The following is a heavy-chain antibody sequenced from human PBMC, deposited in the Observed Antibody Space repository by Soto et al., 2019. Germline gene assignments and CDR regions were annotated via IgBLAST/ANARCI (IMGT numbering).Heavy chain of an antibody. J-gene: IGHJ4*02. CDR2: INSDGSIT. V-gene: IGHV3-74*01. D-gene: IGHD6-13*01. CDR3: ARGGSSWYVSFDY. Sequence: GSLRLSCAASGSTFSSNWMHWVRQAPGKGLVWVSRINSDGSITSYADSVKGQFTISRDNAKNTLYLQMNSLRAEDTAVYYCARGGSSWYVSFDYWGQGILVTVSS. CDR1: GSTFSSNW.